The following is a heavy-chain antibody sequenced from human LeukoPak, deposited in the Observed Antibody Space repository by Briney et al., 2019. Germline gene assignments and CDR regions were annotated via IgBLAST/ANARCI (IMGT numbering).Heavy chain of an antibody. V-gene: IGHV4-4*02. J-gene: IGHJ6*03. Sequence: KPSGTLSLTCAVSGGSISSTDWWSWVRQPPGKGLEWIGEIYHSGSTNYNPSLMSRVIISIDKSENQFSLELSSVTAADTAVYYCAREGYCSSTSCPHYYYHYMDVWGKGTTVTVSS. CDR2: IYHSGST. CDR3: AREGYCSSTSCPHYYYHYMDV. CDR1: GGSISSTDW. D-gene: IGHD2-2*01.